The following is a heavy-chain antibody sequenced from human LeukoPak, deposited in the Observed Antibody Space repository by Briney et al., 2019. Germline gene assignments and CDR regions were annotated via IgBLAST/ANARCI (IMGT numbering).Heavy chain of an antibody. J-gene: IGHJ4*02. CDR2: INPYSGGT. CDR3: ATLRRSGWYIGD. Sequence: APVKVSCEASGYTFTCYYMHWVRQAPGQGLEWMGWINPYSGGTNYAEKFQGRVTMTRDTSITTAYMELSSLRSDDTAMYYCATLRRSGWYIGDWGQGTLVTVSS. D-gene: IGHD6-19*01. V-gene: IGHV1-2*02. CDR1: GYTFTCYY.